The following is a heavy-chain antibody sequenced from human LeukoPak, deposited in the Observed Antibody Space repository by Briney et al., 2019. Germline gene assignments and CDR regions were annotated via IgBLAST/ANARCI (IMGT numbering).Heavy chain of an antibody. Sequence: SETLSLTCTVSGGSISSSSYYWGWIRQPPGKGLKWIGSIYYSGSTYYNPSLKSRVTISVDTSKNQFSLKLSSVTAADTAVYYCARRRGTSYYDILTGWVDYWGQGTLVTVSS. CDR3: ARRRGTSYYDILTGWVDY. CDR2: IYYSGST. D-gene: IGHD3-9*01. V-gene: IGHV4-39*01. CDR1: GGSISSSSYY. J-gene: IGHJ4*02.